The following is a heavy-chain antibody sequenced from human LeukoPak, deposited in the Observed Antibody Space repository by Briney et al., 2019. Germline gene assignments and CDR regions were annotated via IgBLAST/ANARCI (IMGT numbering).Heavy chain of an antibody. CDR3: SRGGGNSKSGNWGY. J-gene: IGHJ4*02. D-gene: IGHD4-23*01. CDR2: IYYSGST. Sequence: SSETLSLTCTVSGGSISSSSYYWGWIRQPPGKGLEWIGSIYYSGSTYYNPSLKSRVTISVDTSKNQFSLKLSSVTAADTAVYYCSRGGGNSKSGNWGYWGQGTLVTVSS. V-gene: IGHV4-39*07. CDR1: GGSISSSSYY.